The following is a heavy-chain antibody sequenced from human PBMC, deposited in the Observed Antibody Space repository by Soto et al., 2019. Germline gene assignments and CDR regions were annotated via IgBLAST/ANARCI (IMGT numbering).Heavy chain of an antibody. V-gene: IGHV3-48*02. CDR3: ARDSFRYSSRPSPFDY. CDR1: GFTFSSYS. J-gene: IGHJ4*02. D-gene: IGHD5-18*01. CDR2: ISSSSSTI. Sequence: GGSLRLSCAASGFTFSSYSMNWVRQAPGKGLEWVSYISSSSSTIYYADSVKGRFTISRDNAKNSLYLQMNSLRDEDTAVYYCARDSFRYSSRPSPFDYWGQGTLVTVSS.